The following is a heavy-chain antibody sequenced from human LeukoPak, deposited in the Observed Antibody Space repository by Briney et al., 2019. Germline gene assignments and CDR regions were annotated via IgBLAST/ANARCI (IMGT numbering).Heavy chain of an antibody. CDR1: GYTFTSYG. V-gene: IGHV1-18*01. D-gene: IGHD6-13*01. CDR3: ARAGIAAGLYYFDY. Sequence: ASVKVSCKASGYTFTSYGISWVRKAPGQGLEWMGWISAYNGNTNYAQKLQGRVTMTTDTSTSTAYMELRSLRSDDTAVYYCARAGIAAGLYYFDYWGQGTLVTVSS. CDR2: ISAYNGNT. J-gene: IGHJ4*02.